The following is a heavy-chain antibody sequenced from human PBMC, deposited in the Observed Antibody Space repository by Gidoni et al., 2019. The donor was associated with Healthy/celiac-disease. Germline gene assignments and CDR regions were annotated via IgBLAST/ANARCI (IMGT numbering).Heavy chain of an antibody. Sequence: EVQLVESGGGLVQPGRSLSLSCAASGFTLDDYAMHWVRQAPGKGLEWVSGISWNSGSIGYADSVKGRFTISRDNAKNSLYLQMNSLRAEDTALYYCAKAVRTYAFDIWGQGTMVTVSS. CDR1: GFTLDDYA. V-gene: IGHV3-9*01. CDR2: ISWNSGSI. CDR3: AKAVRTYAFDI. J-gene: IGHJ3*02.